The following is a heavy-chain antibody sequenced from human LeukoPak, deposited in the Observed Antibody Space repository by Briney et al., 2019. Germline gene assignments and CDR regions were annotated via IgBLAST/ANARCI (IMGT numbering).Heavy chain of an antibody. J-gene: IGHJ4*02. V-gene: IGHV3-30*02. CDR2: IRCDGSNK. Sequence: GGSLRLSCAASGFTFSSYGMHWVRQAPGKGLEWVAFIRCDGSNKYYADSVKGRFTISSDNSKNTLYLQMNSLRAEDTAVYYCAKDLGRGYSYGPYYFDYWGQGTLVTVSS. CDR3: AKDLGRGYSYGPYYFDY. D-gene: IGHD5-18*01. CDR1: GFTFSSYG.